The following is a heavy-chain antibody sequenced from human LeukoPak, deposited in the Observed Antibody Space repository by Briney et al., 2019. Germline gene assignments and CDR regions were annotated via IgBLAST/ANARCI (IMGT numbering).Heavy chain of an antibody. CDR3: ARERPYYGDYVFDY. D-gene: IGHD4-17*01. CDR2: IKRDGSEK. V-gene: IGHV3-7*01. Sequence: GGTLRLSCAASGFTFSSYWMSWVRQAPGKGLEWVANIKRDGSEKYYVDSVKGRFTISRDNAKNSLYLQMNSLRAEDTAVYYCARERPYYGDYVFDYWGQGTLVTVSS. J-gene: IGHJ4*02. CDR1: GFTFSSYW.